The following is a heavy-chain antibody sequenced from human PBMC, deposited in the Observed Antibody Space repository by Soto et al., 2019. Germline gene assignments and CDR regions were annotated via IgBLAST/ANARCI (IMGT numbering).Heavy chain of an antibody. V-gene: IGHV3-33*01. D-gene: IGHD6-19*01. J-gene: IGHJ6*02. CDR2: IWYDESNI. CDR3: ARDDIPGIAVAIYVMAV. Sequence: PGGSLRLSCAASGFTFSSYGMHWVRQAPGKGLDWVAVIWYDESNIYYADSVKGRFTISRDNSKNTLFLQMNSLRAEDTAVYYCARDDIPGIAVAIYVMAVWGQGTTVTVSS. CDR1: GFTFSSYG.